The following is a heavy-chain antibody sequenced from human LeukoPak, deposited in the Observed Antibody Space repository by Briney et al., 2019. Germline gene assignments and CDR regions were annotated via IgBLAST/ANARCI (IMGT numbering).Heavy chain of an antibody. CDR2: TQKDGNEE. CDR1: GFTLSSYL. Sequence: GGSLRLSCAASGFTLSSYLMSWVRQAPGRGLEWVANTQKDGNEENYLDSVKGRFTVSRDNAKDLMYLQMNSLRGEDTAVYYCARSNPNRNALDLWGQGTMVTISS. V-gene: IGHV3-7*01. J-gene: IGHJ3*01. D-gene: IGHD1-14*01. CDR3: ARSNPNRNALDL.